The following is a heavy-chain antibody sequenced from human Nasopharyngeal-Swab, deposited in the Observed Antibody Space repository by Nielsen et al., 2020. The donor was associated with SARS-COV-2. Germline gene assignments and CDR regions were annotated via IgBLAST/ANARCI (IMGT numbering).Heavy chain of an antibody. CDR1: GYTFTSYY. CDR3: ARDTQQLVWTRNWFDP. Sequence: ASVKVSCKASGYTFTSYYMHWVRQAPGQGLEWMGLINPSGGSTSYAQKFQGRVTMTRDTSTSTVYMELSSLRSEDTAVYYCARDTQQLVWTRNWFDPWGQGTLVTVSS. J-gene: IGHJ5*02. CDR2: INPSGGST. V-gene: IGHV1-46*01. D-gene: IGHD6-13*01.